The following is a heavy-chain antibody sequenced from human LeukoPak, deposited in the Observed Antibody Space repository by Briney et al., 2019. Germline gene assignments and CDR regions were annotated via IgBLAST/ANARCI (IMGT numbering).Heavy chain of an antibody. V-gene: IGHV3-11*06. CDR3: ARDLYILTGYYTSDPNYGMDV. Sequence: GGSLRLSCAASGFTFSDYYMSWIRQAPGKGLEWVSYISSSSYTNYADSVKGRFTISRDNAKNSLYLQMNSLRAEDTAVYYCARDLYILTGYYTSDPNYGMDVWGKGTTVTVSS. J-gene: IGHJ6*04. D-gene: IGHD3-9*01. CDR2: ISSSSYT. CDR1: GFTFSDYY.